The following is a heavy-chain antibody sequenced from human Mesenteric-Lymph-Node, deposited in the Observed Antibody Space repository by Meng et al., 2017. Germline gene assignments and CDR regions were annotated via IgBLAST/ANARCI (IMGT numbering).Heavy chain of an antibody. CDR3: AKDSGLLEWLLVARDYYYGMDV. V-gene: IGHV3-23*01. CDR1: GFTFSYYS. Sequence: GESLKISCAASGFTFSYYSISWVRQAPGKGLEWVSAISGSGGSTYYADSVKGRFTISRDNSKNTLYLQMNSLRAEDTAVYYCAKDSGLLEWLLVARDYYYGMDVWGQGTTVTVSS. J-gene: IGHJ6*02. D-gene: IGHD3-3*01. CDR2: ISGSGGST.